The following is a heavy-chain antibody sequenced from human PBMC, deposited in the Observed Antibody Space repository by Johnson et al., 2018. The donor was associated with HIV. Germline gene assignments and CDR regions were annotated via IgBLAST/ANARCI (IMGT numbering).Heavy chain of an antibody. CDR1: GFTFSSYA. V-gene: IGHV3-66*04. J-gene: IGHJ3*02. Sequence: VQLVESGGGVVPPGGSLRLSCAASGFTFSSYAMSWVRQAPGKGLEWVSVIYSGGSTYYADSVKGRFTISRDNSKNTLYLQMNSRRAEDTAVYYGARPHVCRGYGGNSGYLGHAFDIWGQGTMVTVSS. CDR2: IYSGGST. CDR3: ARPHVCRGYGGNSGYLGHAFDI. D-gene: IGHD4-23*01.